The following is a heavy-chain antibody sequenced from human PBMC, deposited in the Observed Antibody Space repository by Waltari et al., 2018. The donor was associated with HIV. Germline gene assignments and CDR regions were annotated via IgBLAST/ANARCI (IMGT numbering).Heavy chain of an antibody. CDR1: GFTFSTYG. CDR2: ISYDGSNK. D-gene: IGHD1-1*01. Sequence: QVQLVESGGGVVQPGRSLRLSCAASGFTFSTYGIPWVRPAPGKGLEWVAVISYDGSNKYYADSVKGRFTISRDNSKNTLYLQMNSLRAEDTAVYYCAKDKGGVTYIFDYWGQGTLVTVSS. V-gene: IGHV3-30*18. J-gene: IGHJ4*02. CDR3: AKDKGGVTYIFDY.